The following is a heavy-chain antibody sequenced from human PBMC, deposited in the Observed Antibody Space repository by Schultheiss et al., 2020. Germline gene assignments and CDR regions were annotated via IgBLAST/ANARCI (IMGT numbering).Heavy chain of an antibody. J-gene: IGHJ3*02. Sequence: GGSLRLSCVASGFTFNTYWMTWVRQAPGKGLEWVANIKEDGTQIYFVDSVMGRFTVSRDNGKNSLYLQMNSLRAEDTAVYYCAGMTGSPDAFDIWGQGTMVTVSS. CDR3: AGMTGSPDAFDI. V-gene: IGHV3-7*01. D-gene: IGHD1-14*01. CDR2: IKEDGTQI. CDR1: GFTFNTYW.